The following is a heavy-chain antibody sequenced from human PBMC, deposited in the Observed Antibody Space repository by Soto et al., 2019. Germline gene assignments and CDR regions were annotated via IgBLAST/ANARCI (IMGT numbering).Heavy chain of an antibody. CDR2: IYYSGST. D-gene: IGHD5-18*01. Sequence: SETLSLTCTVSGGSISSSSYYWGWIRQPPGKGLEWIGSIYYSGSTYYNPSLKSRVTISVDTSKNQFSLKLCSVTAADTAVYYCARLEGYSYGLPDYWGQGTLVTVSS. V-gene: IGHV4-39*01. J-gene: IGHJ4*02. CDR1: GGSISSSSYY. CDR3: ARLEGYSYGLPDY.